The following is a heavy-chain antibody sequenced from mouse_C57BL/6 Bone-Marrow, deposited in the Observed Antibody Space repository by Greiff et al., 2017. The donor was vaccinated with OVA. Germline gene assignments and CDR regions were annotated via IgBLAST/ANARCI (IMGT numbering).Heavy chain of an antibody. J-gene: IGHJ3*01. CDR3: ARHGGTWFAY. Sequence: DVMLVESGGGLVKPGGSLKLSCAASGFTFSSYTMSWVRQTPEKRLAWVATISGGGGNTYYPDSVKGRFTISRDNAKNTLYLQMSSLRSEDTALYYCARHGGTWFAYWGQGTLVTVAA. V-gene: IGHV5-9*01. CDR1: GFTFSSYT. CDR2: ISGGGGNT.